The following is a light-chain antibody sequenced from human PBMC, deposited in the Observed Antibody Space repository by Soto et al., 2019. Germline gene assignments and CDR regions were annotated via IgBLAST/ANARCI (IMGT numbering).Light chain of an antibody. CDR1: SSNIGTGYD. CDR2: DNT. V-gene: IGLV1-40*01. CDR3: QSYDTGLSVV. Sequence: QPVLTQPPSVSGAPGQRVTISCTGSSSNIGTGYDVHWYQQLPGTAPRLLIYDNTNRPSGVPDRFSGSKSGSSASLAITGLQAEDEADYYCQSYDTGLSVVFGGGTKLTVL. J-gene: IGLJ2*01.